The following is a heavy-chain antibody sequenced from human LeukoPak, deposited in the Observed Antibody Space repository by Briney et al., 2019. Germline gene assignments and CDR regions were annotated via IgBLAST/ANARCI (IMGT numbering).Heavy chain of an antibody. CDR3: AISKITMVRGVISWFDP. V-gene: IGHV4-59*08. CDR2: IYYSGST. CDR1: GGSISSYY. J-gene: IGHJ5*02. Sequence: SETLSLTCTVSGGSISSYYWSWIRQPPGKGLEWIGYIYYSGSTNYNPSLKSRVTISVDTSKNQFSLKLSSVTAADTAVYYCAISKITMVRGVISWFDPWGQGTLVTVSS. D-gene: IGHD3-10*01.